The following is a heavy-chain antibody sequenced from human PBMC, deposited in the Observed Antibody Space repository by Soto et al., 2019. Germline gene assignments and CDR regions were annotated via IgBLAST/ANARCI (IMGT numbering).Heavy chain of an antibody. V-gene: IGHV1-69*13. CDR2: IIPIFGTA. CDR3: ARAIVGPTTTGWLDP. Sequence: ASVKLSFKASGGTFSRDAIIWLRQAPRQGLEWMGRIIPIFGTANYAQKFQGRVTITADESTSTAYMELSRLRFEETAVYYCARAIVGPTTTGWLDPWGQGTLVTVSS. J-gene: IGHJ5*02. CDR1: GGTFSRDA. D-gene: IGHD1-26*01.